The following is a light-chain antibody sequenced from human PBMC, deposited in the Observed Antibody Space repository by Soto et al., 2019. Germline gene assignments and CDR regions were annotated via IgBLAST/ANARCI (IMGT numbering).Light chain of an antibody. CDR3: SSYTSRSTYV. J-gene: IGLJ1*01. CDR2: DVN. Sequence: QSALTKHASGSGSPGQSIALAFTGTSSDVGAYDYVSWYQQHPGKAPTVMIYDVNNRPSGVSNRVSGSNSGNTASLTIYGLQSEDEADYYCSSYTSRSTYVFGTGTKLTVL. V-gene: IGLV2-14*01. CDR1: SSDVGAYDY.